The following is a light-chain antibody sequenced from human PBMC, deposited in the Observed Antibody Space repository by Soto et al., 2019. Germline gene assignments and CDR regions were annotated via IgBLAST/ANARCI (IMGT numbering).Light chain of an antibody. J-gene: IGKJ2*01. V-gene: IGKV1-5*01. CDR1: QSVSGW. CDR2: EAS. CDR3: QHYFGYPYT. Sequence: DIQMTQSPSTLSASVGDTVTLACRTSQSVSGWLAWYHQKPGKAPKLLIYEASTLENGVPSRFSGSGSGTEFALTISSLQPDDSGTYFCQHYFGYPYTFGQGTELEIK.